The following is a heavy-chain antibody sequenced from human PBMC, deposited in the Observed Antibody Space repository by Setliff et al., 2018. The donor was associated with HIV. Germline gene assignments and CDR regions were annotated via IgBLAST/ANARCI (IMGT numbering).Heavy chain of an antibody. CDR2: INRDASST. CDR3: ARVKASWYMDV. J-gene: IGHJ6*03. CDR1: GFTLSGHW. V-gene: IGHV3-74*01. Sequence: GGSLRLSCTASGFTLSGHWMHWVRQVPGKGLEWVSRINRDASSTSYADFGKGRFTISRDNAKNSLYLQMNSLRAEDTAVYFCARVKASWYMDVWGKGTTVTVSS.